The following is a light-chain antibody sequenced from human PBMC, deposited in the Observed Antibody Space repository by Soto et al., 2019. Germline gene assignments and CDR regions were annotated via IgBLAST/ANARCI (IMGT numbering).Light chain of an antibody. V-gene: IGLV2-23*02. J-gene: IGLJ3*02. CDR3: CSYAGSWV. CDR1: SSDVGSYNL. CDR2: EVS. Sequence: QSVLTQPASVYGSSRQSITISCTGTSSDVGSYNLVSWYQQHPGKAPKLMIYEVSKRPSGVSNRFSGSKSGNTASLTISGLQAEDEADYYCCSYAGSWVFGGGTKVTVL.